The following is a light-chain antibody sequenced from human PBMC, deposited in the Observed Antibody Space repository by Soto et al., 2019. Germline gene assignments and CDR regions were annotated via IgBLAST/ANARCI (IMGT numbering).Light chain of an antibody. Sequence: VMTQSPATLSVSPGERATLSCRASQSVSSNLAWYQQKPGQAPRLLIYGATTRATGIPARFSGSGSGTEFTLTISSLQSEDFAVYYCQQYNNWPITFGQGTRLEIK. CDR2: GAT. CDR3: QQYNNWPIT. V-gene: IGKV3-15*01. CDR1: QSVSSN. J-gene: IGKJ5*01.